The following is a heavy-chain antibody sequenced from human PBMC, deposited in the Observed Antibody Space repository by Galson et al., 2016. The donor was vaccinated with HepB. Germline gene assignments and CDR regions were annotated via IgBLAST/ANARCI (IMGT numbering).Heavy chain of an antibody. CDR2: MTPNTNYA. V-gene: IGHV1-8*01. CDR1: GYTFTSSD. Sequence: SVKVSCKASGYTFTSSDINWVRQAPGQGLEWMGWMTPNTNYAGYAPKFRGRVTMTRDTSISTAYMELSSLTSEDTAVYYCARGGRGVSGWGSWGQGTLVTVAS. J-gene: IGHJ4*02. CDR3: ARGGRGVSGWGS. D-gene: IGHD6-19*01.